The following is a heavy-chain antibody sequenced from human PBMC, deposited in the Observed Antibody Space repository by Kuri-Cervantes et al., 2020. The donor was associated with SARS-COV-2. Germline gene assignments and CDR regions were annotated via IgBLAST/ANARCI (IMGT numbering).Heavy chain of an antibody. CDR3: ARSSGLLWFGELFH. CDR1: GFTFSSYA. J-gene: IGHJ4*02. Sequence: GESLKISCAASGFTFSSYAMHRVRQAPGKGLEYVSAISSNGGSTYYANSVKGRFTISRDNSKNTLYLQMGSLRAEDMAVYYCARSSGLLWFGELFHWGQGTLVTVSS. V-gene: IGHV3-64*01. D-gene: IGHD3-10*01. CDR2: ISSNGGST.